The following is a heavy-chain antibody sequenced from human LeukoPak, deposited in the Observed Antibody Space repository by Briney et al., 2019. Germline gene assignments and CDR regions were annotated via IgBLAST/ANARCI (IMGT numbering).Heavy chain of an antibody. D-gene: IGHD3-16*02. J-gene: IGHJ5*02. V-gene: IGHV1-69*13. CDR3: ARDPAPPPCLGELSFCDITGFDP. CDR1: RGTFSNYA. CDR2: IIPIFGTA. Sequence: GASVKVSCKASRGTFSNYAISWVRQAPGQGLEWMGGIIPIFGTANYAQKFQGRVTITADESTSTAYMELSSLRSEDTAVYYCARDPAPPPCLGELSFCDITGFDPWGQGTLVTVSS.